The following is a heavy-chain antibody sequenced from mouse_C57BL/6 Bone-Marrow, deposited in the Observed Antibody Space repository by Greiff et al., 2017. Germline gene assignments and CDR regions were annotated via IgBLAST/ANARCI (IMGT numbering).Heavy chain of an antibody. CDR2: IDPEIGDT. J-gene: IGHJ2*01. Sequence: EVHLVESGAELVRPGASVKLSCTASGFNIKDYYIHWVKQRPEQGLEWIGWIDPEIGDTEYASKFQGKATITSDTASNTAYLQLSSLTSEDTAVYYCSSFDDNYFDFWGQGTPLTVAS. CDR3: SSFDDNYFDF. D-gene: IGHD2-3*01. CDR1: GFNIKDYY. V-gene: IGHV14-4*01.